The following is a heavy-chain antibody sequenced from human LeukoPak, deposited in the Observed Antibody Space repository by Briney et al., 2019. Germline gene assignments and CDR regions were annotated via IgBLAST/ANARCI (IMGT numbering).Heavy chain of an antibody. CDR3: ARSIVATIANYYYYYYMDV. V-gene: IGHV1-69*05. D-gene: IGHD5-12*01. CDR2: IIPIFGTA. Sequence: SVKVSCKASGGTFSGYAISWVRQAPGQGLEWMGGIIPIFGTANYAQKFQGRVTITTDESTSTAYMELSSLRSEDTAVYYCARSIVATIANYYYYYYMDVWGKGTTVTVSS. J-gene: IGHJ6*03. CDR1: GGTFSGYA.